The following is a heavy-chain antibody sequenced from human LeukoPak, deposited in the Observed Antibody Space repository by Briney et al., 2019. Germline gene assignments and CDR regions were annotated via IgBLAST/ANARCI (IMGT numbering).Heavy chain of an antibody. CDR3: ATRKDCSSTSCYSDY. CDR1: GFTFSAHG. Sequence: GGSLRLSCEVSGFTFSAHGMAWVRQAPGKGLDWVAAINGRGDDGYYAASVKGRSTISRDNSKNTLYLQMNSLRAEDTAVYYCATRKDCSSTSCYSDYWGQGTLVTVSS. CDR2: INGRGDDG. V-gene: IGHV3-23*01. D-gene: IGHD2-2*01. J-gene: IGHJ4*02.